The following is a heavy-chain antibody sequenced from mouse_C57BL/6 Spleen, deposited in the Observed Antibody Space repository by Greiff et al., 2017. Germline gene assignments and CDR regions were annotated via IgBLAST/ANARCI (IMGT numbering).Heavy chain of an antibody. Sequence: VQLQQSGAELVRPGTSVKMSCKASGYTFTNYWIGWAKQRPGHGLEWIGDIYPGGGYTNYNEKFKGKATLTADKSSSTAYMQFSSLTSEDSAIYYCARKDGYFYFGDWGQGTTLTASS. V-gene: IGHV1-63*01. J-gene: IGHJ2*01. D-gene: IGHD2-3*01. CDR3: ARKDGYFYFGD. CDR2: IYPGGGYT. CDR1: GYTFTNYW.